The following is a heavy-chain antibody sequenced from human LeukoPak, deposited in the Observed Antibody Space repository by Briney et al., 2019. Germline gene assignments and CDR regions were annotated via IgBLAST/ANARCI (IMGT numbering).Heavy chain of an antibody. D-gene: IGHD2-21*02. CDR3: AGAIVVVTAIPGWFDP. J-gene: IGHJ5*02. CDR1: GGTFSSYA. V-gene: IGHV1-69*05. Sequence: VASVKVSCKASGGTFSSYAISWVRQAPGQGREWMGGIIPIFGTANYAQKFQGRVTITTDESTSTAYMELSSLRSEDTAVYYCAGAIVVVTAIPGWFDPWGQGTLVTVSS. CDR2: IIPIFGTA.